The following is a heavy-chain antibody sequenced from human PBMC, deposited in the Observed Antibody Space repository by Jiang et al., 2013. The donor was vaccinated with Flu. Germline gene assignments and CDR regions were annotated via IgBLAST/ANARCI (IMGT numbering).Heavy chain of an antibody. J-gene: IGHJ4*01. D-gene: IGHD5-12*01. CDR2: IYYSGSA. Sequence: GLVKPSETLSLTCTVSGGSITSDSYQWGWIRQPPGKGLEWIGRIYYSGSADYNPSLKSRVTMLVDTPKNQFYLRLYSVTAADTAVYYCARVGRYSGFETLYFDYWGQGIL. CDR1: GGSITSDSYQ. V-gene: IGHV4-39*07. CDR3: ARVGRYSGFETLYFDY.